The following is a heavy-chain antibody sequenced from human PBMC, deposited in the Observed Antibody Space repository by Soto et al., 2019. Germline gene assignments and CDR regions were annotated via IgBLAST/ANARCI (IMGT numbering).Heavy chain of an antibody. J-gene: IGHJ3*02. CDR3: AREVEWAADEYDAFDI. Sequence: QVQLVQSGAEVKKPGSSVKVSCKASGGTFSSYTISWVRQAPGQGLEWMGRIIPILGIANYAQKFQGRVTITADKSTSTAYMELSSLRSEDTAVYYWAREVEWAADEYDAFDIWGQGTMVTVSS. CDR2: IIPILGIA. D-gene: IGHD6-25*01. CDR1: GGTFSSYT. V-gene: IGHV1-69*08.